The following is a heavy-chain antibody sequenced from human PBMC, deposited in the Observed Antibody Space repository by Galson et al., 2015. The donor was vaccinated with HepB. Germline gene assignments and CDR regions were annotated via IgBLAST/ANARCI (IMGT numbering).Heavy chain of an antibody. D-gene: IGHD4-17*01. J-gene: IGHJ3*02. CDR3: ARDFGLVTTGEYAFDI. V-gene: IGHV1-2*02. CDR2: INPNSGGT. CDR1: GSTFTGYY. Sequence: SVKVSCKASGSTFTGYYMHWVRQAPGQGLEWMGWINPNSGGTNYAQKFQGRVTMTRDTSISTAYMELSRLRSDDTAVYYCARDFGLVTTGEYAFDIWGQGTMVTVSS.